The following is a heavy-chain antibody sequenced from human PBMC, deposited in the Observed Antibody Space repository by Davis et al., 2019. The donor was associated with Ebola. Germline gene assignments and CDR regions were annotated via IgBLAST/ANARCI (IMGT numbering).Heavy chain of an antibody. CDR1: GFTFSGFS. CDR2: ISSGSAFL. Sequence: PGGSLRLSCAASGFTFSGFSMNWVRQAPGKGLEWVSSISSGSAFLYYGDSVKGRFTISRDNSKNTLYLQMNSLRAEDTAVYYCARALGYCSGGSCHTAELWFDPWGQGTLVTVSS. D-gene: IGHD2-15*01. J-gene: IGHJ5*02. V-gene: IGHV3-21*04. CDR3: ARALGYCSGGSCHTAELWFDP.